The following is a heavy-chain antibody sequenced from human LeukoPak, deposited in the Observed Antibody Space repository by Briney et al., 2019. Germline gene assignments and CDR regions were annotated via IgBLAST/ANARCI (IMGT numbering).Heavy chain of an antibody. V-gene: IGHV3-23*01. CDR1: GFSFSSAW. J-gene: IGHJ4*02. CDR2: ISGSGGSK. D-gene: IGHD6-19*01. CDR3: AKESSVAGAGLLDY. Sequence: GGSLRLSCAASGFSFSSAWMAWVRQAPEKGLEWVSSISGSGGSKWFADSVKGRFTISRDNSENTLYLQMNRLRAEDTALYYCAKESSVAGAGLLDYWGQGTLVTVSS.